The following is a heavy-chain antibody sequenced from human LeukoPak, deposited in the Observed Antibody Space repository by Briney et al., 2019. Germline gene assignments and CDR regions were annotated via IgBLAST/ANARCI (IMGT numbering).Heavy chain of an antibody. J-gene: IGHJ5*02. D-gene: IGHD6-13*01. Sequence: SETLSLTCTVSGGPISSYYWSWIRQPPGKGLEWIGYIYYSGSTNYNPSLKSRVTISVDTSKNQFSLKLSSVTAADTAVYYCARDGAAAGNWFDPWGQGTLVTVSS. CDR2: IYYSGST. CDR3: ARDGAAAGNWFDP. CDR1: GGPISSYY. V-gene: IGHV4-59*01.